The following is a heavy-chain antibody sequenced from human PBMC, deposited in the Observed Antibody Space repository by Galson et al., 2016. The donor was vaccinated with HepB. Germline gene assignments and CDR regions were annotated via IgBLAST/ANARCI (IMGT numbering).Heavy chain of an antibody. CDR1: GFSFSSYA. V-gene: IGHV3-30*04. CDR2: ISYDGSND. CDR3: ARGRSRGWYSDY. J-gene: IGHJ4*02. Sequence: SLRLSCAASGFSFSSYAMYWIRQAPGKGLEWVALISYDGSNDYYGDSVKGRFTIYRDDSKNTLYLQMNSLRFEDTAVYYCARGRSRGWYSDYWGQGTLVTVSS. D-gene: IGHD6-19*01.